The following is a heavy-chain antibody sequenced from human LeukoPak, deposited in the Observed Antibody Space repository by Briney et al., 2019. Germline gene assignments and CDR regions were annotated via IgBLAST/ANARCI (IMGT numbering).Heavy chain of an antibody. Sequence: SETLSLTCTVSGGSISSGDYYWGWIRQPPGKGLEWIGSIYHSGSTYYNPSLKSRVTISVDTSKNQFSLKLSSVTAADTAVYYCARDNDYYGTTRPYYFDYWGQGTLVTVSS. CDR2: IYHSGST. J-gene: IGHJ4*02. D-gene: IGHD3-10*01. CDR3: ARDNDYYGTTRPYYFDY. CDR1: GGSISSGDYY. V-gene: IGHV4-39*07.